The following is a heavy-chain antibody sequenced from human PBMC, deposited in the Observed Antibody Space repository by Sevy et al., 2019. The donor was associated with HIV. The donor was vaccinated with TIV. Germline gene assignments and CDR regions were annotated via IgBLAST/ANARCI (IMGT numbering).Heavy chain of an antibody. V-gene: IGHV1-2*06. D-gene: IGHD2-15*01. CDR1: GYTFTGYY. J-gene: IGHJ4*02. CDR3: ARDCFYSGPVILVVVAATPAY. Sequence: ASVKVSCKASGYTFTGYYMHWVRQAPGQGLEWMGRINPNSGGTNYAQKFQGRVTMTRGTSISTAYMELSRLGADDTAVYYWARDCFYSGPVILVVVAATPAYWGQRTLVTVSS. CDR2: INPNSGGT.